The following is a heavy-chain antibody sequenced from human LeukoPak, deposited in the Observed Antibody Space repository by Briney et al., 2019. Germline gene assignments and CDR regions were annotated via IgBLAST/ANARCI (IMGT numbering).Heavy chain of an antibody. Sequence: PSEALSLTCTVSGGSISSYYWSWIRQPPGKGLEWIGYIYYGGSTVYNPSLKSRVTLSVDTSNNRFSLRLSSVTAADTAVYYCARDIGPKTGYCRGGSCYPAEGYFDYWGQGTLVTDAS. V-gene: IGHV4-59*01. D-gene: IGHD2-15*01. CDR2: IYYGGST. J-gene: IGHJ4*02. CDR1: GGSISSYY. CDR3: ARDIGPKTGYCRGGSCYPAEGYFDY.